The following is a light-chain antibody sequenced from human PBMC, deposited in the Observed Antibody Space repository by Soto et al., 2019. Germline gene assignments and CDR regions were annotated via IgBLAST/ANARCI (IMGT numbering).Light chain of an antibody. CDR3: QSYDATNQV. Sequence: NFMLTQPHSVSESQGKTVIISCTRSSGSIASNYVQWYQQRPGSSPTTVIYEDNQRPSGVPDRFSGSIDSSSNSASLTISGLETEDEADYFCQSYDATNQVFGGGTELTVL. CDR2: EDN. J-gene: IGLJ3*02. CDR1: SGSIASNY. V-gene: IGLV6-57*01.